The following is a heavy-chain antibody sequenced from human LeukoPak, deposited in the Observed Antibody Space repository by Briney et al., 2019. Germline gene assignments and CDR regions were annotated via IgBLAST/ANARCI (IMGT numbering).Heavy chain of an antibody. Sequence: GGSLRLSCAASGFTFSSYSMNWVRQAPGKGLEWVSSISSSSSYIYYADSVKGRFTISRDNAKNSLYLQMNSLRAEDTAVYYCVKVVTVVTHGRGAFDICGQGTVVTVSS. CDR2: ISSSSSYI. CDR1: GFTFSSYS. CDR3: VKVVTVVTHGRGAFDI. J-gene: IGHJ3*02. D-gene: IGHD4-23*01. V-gene: IGHV3-21*01.